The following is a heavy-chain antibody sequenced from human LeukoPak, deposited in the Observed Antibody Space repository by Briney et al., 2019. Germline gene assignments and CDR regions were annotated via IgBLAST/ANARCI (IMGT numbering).Heavy chain of an antibody. CDR3: AGCIVATSGFDP. J-gene: IGHJ5*02. Sequence: SVKVSCKASGGTFSSYAISWVRQAPGQGLEWMGRIIPILGIANYAQKFQGRVTINADKSTSTAYMELSSLRSEDTAVYYCAGCIVATSGFDPLGQGALVTVSS. CDR2: IIPILGIA. V-gene: IGHV1-69*04. D-gene: IGHD5-12*01. CDR1: GGTFSSYA.